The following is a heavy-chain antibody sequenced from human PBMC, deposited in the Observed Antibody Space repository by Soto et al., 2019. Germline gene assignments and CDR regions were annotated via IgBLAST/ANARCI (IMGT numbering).Heavy chain of an antibody. CDR1: GGSISSYY. V-gene: IGHV4-59*01. Sequence: SETLSLTCTVSGGSISSYYWSWIRQPPGKGLEWIGYIYYSGSTNYNPSLKSRVTISVDTSKNQFSLKLSSVTAADTAVYYCARDCPYYDILTGQRSWYFDYWGQGTLVTVSS. J-gene: IGHJ4*02. CDR2: IYYSGST. D-gene: IGHD3-9*01. CDR3: ARDCPYYDILTGQRSWYFDY.